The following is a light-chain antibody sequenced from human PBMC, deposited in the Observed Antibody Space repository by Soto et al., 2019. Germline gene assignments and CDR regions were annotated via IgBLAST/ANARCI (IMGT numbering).Light chain of an antibody. Sequence: VMTQSPATLSVKKGERATLCCRASQSVSSNLAWYQQIPGQTPRLLIYGASTRATGIPARFSGSGSGTEFTLTISSLQSEDFAVYYCQQYNNWITFGQGTRLEIK. J-gene: IGKJ5*01. V-gene: IGKV3-15*01. CDR1: QSVSSN. CDR3: QQYNNWIT. CDR2: GAS.